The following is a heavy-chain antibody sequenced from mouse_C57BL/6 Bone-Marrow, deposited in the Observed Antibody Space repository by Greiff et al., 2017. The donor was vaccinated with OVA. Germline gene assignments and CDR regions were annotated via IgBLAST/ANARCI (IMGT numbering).Heavy chain of an antibody. J-gene: IGHJ4*01. CDR2: IRSKSSNYAT. V-gene: IGHV10-3*01. CDR1: GFTFNTYA. CDR3: VREGEPRWGSHGAMDY. D-gene: IGHD6-5*01. Sequence: EVQLVESGGGLVQPKGSLKLSCAASGFTFNTYAMHWVRQAPGKGLEWVARIRSKSSNYATYYADSVKDRFTISRDDSQSMLYLQMNNLKTEDTAMYYCVREGEPRWGSHGAMDYWGQGTSVTVSS.